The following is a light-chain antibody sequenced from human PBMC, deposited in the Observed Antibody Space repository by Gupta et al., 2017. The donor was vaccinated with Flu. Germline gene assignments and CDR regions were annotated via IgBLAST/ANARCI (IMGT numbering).Light chain of an antibody. CDR2: MAS. J-gene: IGKJ1*01. Sequence: DIQMTQSPSTLSASVGDRVTITCRASQNIGTWLAWYQQKPGKAPKLLIYMASKLESGVPSRFSGSGSGTEFTLTSSSLQPDDFATYYCQEDITWWTFGQGTTVEIK. CDR1: QNIGTW. CDR3: QEDITWWT. V-gene: IGKV1-5*03.